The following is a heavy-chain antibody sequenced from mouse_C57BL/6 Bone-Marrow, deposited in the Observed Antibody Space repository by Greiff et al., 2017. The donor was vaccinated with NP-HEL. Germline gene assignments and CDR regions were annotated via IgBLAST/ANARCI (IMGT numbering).Heavy chain of an antibody. CDR1: GFTFTDYY. J-gene: IGHJ3*01. V-gene: IGHV7-3*01. Sequence: EVQLVESGGGLVQPGGSLSLSCAASGFTFTDYYMSWVRQPPGRALEWLGFIRNKANGCTTEYSASVKGRFTISRDNSQRSLYLQMKALRAEDSATYYCARCDSNYVGFAYWGQGTLVTGSA. CDR3: ARCDSNYVGFAY. CDR2: IRNKANGCTT. D-gene: IGHD2-5*01.